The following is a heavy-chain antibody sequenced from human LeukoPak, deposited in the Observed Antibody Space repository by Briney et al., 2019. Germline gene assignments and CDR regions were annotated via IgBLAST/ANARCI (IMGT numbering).Heavy chain of an antibody. J-gene: IGHJ5*02. Sequence: PGGSLRLSCAASGFTFRDYGMHWIRQAPGKGLEWVAFIRNDGNNEYYPDSVKGRFTISRDNSRNTLYLQMNSLRDEDTAVYYCAKGGSASHNWFDPWGQGTLVTVSS. D-gene: IGHD2-15*01. V-gene: IGHV3-30*02. CDR3: AKGGSASHNWFDP. CDR2: IRNDGNNE. CDR1: GFTFRDYG.